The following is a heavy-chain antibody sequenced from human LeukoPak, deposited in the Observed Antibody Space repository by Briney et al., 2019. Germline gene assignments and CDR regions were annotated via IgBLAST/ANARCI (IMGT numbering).Heavy chain of an antibody. V-gene: IGHV3-30*02. CDR3: AKVLSKGGGYYLTDY. CDR2: IHYDGSNK. D-gene: IGHD3-22*01. Sequence: GGSLRLSCAASGFTFSDYYMSWIRQAPGKGLEWVASIHYDGSNKYYADSVKGRFTISRDNSKNTLYLQMNSLRPEGTAVYYCAKVLSKGGGYYLTDYWGQGTLVTVSS. J-gene: IGHJ4*02. CDR1: GFTFSDYY.